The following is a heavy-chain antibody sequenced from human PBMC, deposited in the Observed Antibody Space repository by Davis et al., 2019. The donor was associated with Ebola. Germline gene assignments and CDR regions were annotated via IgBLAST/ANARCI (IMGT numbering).Heavy chain of an antibody. CDR1: GYTFTGYY. J-gene: IGHJ6*02. D-gene: IGHD6-19*01. CDR2: INPNSGGT. Sequence: ASVKVSCKASGYTFTGYYMHWVRQAPGQGLEWMGWINPNSGGTNYAQKFQGRVTMTRDTSISTAYMELSRLRSDDTAVYYCALCSSGRATLWTDYYYYYGMDVWGQGTTVTVSS. CDR3: ALCSSGRATLWTDYYYYYGMDV. V-gene: IGHV1-2*02.